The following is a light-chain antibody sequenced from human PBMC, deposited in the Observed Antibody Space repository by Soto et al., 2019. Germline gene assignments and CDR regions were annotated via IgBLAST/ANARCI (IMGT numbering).Light chain of an antibody. V-gene: IGKV3-20*01. Sequence: EIVLTRSPGTLSLSPGERATLSCRASQSVISDYLAWYQQRPGQAPRLLIYGASSRDTGIPDRFSGSGSGTDFTLTISRLEPEDFAVYYCQQYGSSPETFGQGTKVDIK. CDR3: QQYGSSPET. CDR2: GAS. J-gene: IGKJ2*01. CDR1: QSVISDY.